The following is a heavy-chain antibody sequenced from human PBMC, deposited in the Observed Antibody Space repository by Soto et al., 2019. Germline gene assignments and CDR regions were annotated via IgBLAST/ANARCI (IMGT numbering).Heavy chain of an antibody. V-gene: IGHV3-30*03. CDR1: GVTFKDYG. CDR2: ISYDGKQT. J-gene: IGHJ2*01. D-gene: IGHD3-16*01. CDR3: ARDGWGSNWYFDL. Sequence: GGSLRLSCGAPGVTFKDYGMHWVRQAPGKGLEWVADISYDGKQTYYADSVKGRFTISKDKSKRTLFLQMDSLRVDDTAVYYCARDGWGSNWYFDLWGRGTLVTVSS.